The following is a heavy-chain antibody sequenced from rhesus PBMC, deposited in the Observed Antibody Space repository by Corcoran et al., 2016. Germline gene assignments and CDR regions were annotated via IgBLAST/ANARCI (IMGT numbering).Heavy chain of an antibody. Sequence: QVQLVQSGAEVKKPGASVKVSCKASGFTFGSYAISWLRQAPGQGVEWMGVIIPLVGKTNNAEKFQGRVTITADTSTSTAYMELSSLRSEDTAVYYCARGLYCTGSGCSDEADYWGQGVLVTVSS. D-gene: IGHD2-21*01. V-gene: IGHV1-198*02. CDR3: ARGLYCTGSGCSDEADY. CDR1: GFTFGSYA. CDR2: IIPLVGKT. J-gene: IGHJ4*01.